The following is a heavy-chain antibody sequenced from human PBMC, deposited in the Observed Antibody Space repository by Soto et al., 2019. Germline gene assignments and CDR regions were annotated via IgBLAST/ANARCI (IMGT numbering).Heavy chain of an antibody. CDR3: AKDRGYSGYYYYYGMDV. Sequence: QVQLVESGGGVVQPGRSLRLSCAASGFTFSSYGMHRVRQAPGKGLEWVAVISYDGSNKYYADSVKGRFTISRDNSKNTLYLQMNSLRAEDTAVYYCAKDRGYSGYYYYYGMDVWGQGTTVTVSS. CDR1: GFTFSSYG. V-gene: IGHV3-30*18. D-gene: IGHD5-12*01. CDR2: ISYDGSNK. J-gene: IGHJ6*02.